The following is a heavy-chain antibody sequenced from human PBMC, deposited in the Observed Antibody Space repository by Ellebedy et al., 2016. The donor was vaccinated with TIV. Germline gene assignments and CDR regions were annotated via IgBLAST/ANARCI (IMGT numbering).Heavy chain of an antibody. D-gene: IGHD5-18*01. CDR2: MNPHGNT. CDR1: GDTFTNFD. Sequence: ASVKVSXXASGDTFTNFDINWVRQAGGQGLEWMGWMNPHGNTGYAQKFLGRVTLFRDTSISTAYMELSSLRSEDTAVYYCARYISGSGFHHWGQGTLVTVSS. CDR3: ARYISGSGFHH. J-gene: IGHJ4*02. V-gene: IGHV1-8*02.